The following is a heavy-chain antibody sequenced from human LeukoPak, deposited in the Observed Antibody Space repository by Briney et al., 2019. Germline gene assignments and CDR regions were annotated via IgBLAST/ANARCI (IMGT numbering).Heavy chain of an antibody. D-gene: IGHD6-19*01. CDR1: GYTFTNFY. J-gene: IGHJ4*02. Sequence: ASVKVSCKASGYTFTNFYMHWVRQAPGQGLEWMGVLNPSSGSTIYAQKFQGRVTLTRDTSTSTVYMELSSLRSEDTAMYYCARGFSSGWYNYFDYWGQGTLVTVS. CDR2: LNPSSGST. V-gene: IGHV1-46*01. CDR3: ARGFSSGWYNYFDY.